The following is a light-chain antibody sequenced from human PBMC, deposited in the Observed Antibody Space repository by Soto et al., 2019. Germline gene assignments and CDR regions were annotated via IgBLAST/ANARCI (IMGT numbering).Light chain of an antibody. V-gene: IGLV4-69*01. CDR1: SGHSSYA. J-gene: IGLJ3*02. CDR3: QTWGTGIPWV. Sequence: QPVLTQSPSASASLGASVKLTCTLSSGHSSYAIAWHQQQPEKGPRYLMKLNSDGSHSKGHGIPDRFSGSSSGAERYLTNSSLQSEDEADYYCQTWGTGIPWVFGGGTKLTVL. CDR2: LNSDGSH.